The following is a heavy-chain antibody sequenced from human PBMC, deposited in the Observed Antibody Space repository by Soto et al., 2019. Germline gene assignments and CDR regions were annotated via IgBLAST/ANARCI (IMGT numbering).Heavy chain of an antibody. CDR2: IIPIFGTA. J-gene: IGHJ5*02. Sequence: GASVKVSCKASGGTFSSYAISWVRQAPGQGLEWMGGIIPIFGTANYAQKFQGRVTITADESTSTAYMELSSLRSEDTAVYYCARDLKAELERRESWFDPWGQGTLVTVSS. CDR3: ARDLKAELERRESWFDP. D-gene: IGHD1-1*01. CDR1: GGTFSSYA. V-gene: IGHV1-69*13.